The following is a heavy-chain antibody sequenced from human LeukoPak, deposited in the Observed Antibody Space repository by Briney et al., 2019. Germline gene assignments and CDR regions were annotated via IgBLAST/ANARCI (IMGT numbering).Heavy chain of an antibody. CDR3: ATDRNSGKYYDY. CDR1: GLRFRNYG. J-gene: IGHJ4*02. CDR2: IYYDGSNQ. V-gene: IGHV3-33*01. Sequence: GGSLRLSCVVSGLRFRNYGMHWVRQAPGKGLEWVAVIYYDGSNQYYADSIKGRFTVSRDNAKNTLYLQMDSLRAEDTAVYYCATDRNSGKYYDYWGQGTLVTVSS. D-gene: IGHD1-26*01.